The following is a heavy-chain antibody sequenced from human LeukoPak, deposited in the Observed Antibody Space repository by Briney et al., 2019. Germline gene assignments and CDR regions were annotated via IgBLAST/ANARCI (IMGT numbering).Heavy chain of an antibody. Sequence: ASVKVSCKASGYTFTGYYMHWVRQAPGQGLEWMGWINPNSGGTNHAQKFQDRVTMTRDTSISTVYMELSRLTSDDTAVYYCARVGWSGSWSLNLDYWGQGTLVTVSS. V-gene: IGHV1-2*02. CDR1: GYTFTGYY. J-gene: IGHJ4*02. D-gene: IGHD3-10*01. CDR2: INPNSGGT. CDR3: ARVGWSGSWSLNLDY.